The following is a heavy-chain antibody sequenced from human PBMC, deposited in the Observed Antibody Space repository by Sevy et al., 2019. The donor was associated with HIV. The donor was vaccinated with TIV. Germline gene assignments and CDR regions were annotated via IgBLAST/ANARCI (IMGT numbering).Heavy chain of an antibody. CDR3: SREGPHGKQLRFNHAFDI. Sequence: GGFLRLSCTASGFTFGDYALSWFRQAPGKGLEWMAFIRSKNYGGTTEYAASVKDRFTISRDESKSIAYLQMNSLNTEETAVNYCSREGPHGKQLRFNHAFDIWGQGTMVTVSS. D-gene: IGHD1-1*01. J-gene: IGHJ3*02. CDR1: GFTFGDYA. CDR2: IRSKNYGGTT. V-gene: IGHV3-49*03.